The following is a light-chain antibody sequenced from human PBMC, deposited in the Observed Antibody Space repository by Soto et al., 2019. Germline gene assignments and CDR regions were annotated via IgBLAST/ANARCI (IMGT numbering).Light chain of an antibody. J-gene: IGLJ1*01. V-gene: IGLV2-14*01. Sequence: QSALTQPASVSGSPGQSITISCTETSSDVGAYNYVSWYQHHPGKVPKLLIYEVTNRPSGVSDRFSGSKSGNTASLTISGLQAEDEADYYCSSKRDSSTLFVFGTGTRSPS. CDR3: SSKRDSSTLFV. CDR2: EVT. CDR1: SSDVGAYNY.